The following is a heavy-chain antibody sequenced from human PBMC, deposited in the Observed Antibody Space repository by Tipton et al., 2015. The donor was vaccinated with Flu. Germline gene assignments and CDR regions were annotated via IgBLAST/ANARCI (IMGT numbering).Heavy chain of an antibody. CDR2: IYHSGNT. CDR1: GGSISSGGYS. J-gene: IGHJ4*02. D-gene: IGHD4-23*01. CDR3: ARGYGGTYGIFDF. V-gene: IGHV4-30-2*01. Sequence: TLSLTCAVSGGSISSGGYSWSWIRQPPGKGLEWIGYIYHSGNTYYNPSLKSRVTMSVDRSKNQLSLRLTSVTAADTAVYFCARGYGGTYGIFDFWGQGALVSVSS.